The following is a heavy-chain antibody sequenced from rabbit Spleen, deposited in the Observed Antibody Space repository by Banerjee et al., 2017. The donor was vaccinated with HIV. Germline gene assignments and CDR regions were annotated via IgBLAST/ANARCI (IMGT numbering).Heavy chain of an antibody. J-gene: IGHJ4*01. V-gene: IGHV1S45*01. CDR1: GFSFSSSDY. CDR3: ARDGAGGSYFAL. CDR2: IAGSSSGFT. D-gene: IGHD8-1*01. Sequence: QEQLVESGGGLVQPGGSLKLSCKASGFSFSSSDYMCWVRQAPGKGLEWISCIAGSSSGFTYSASWAKGRFTISKTSSTTVTLQMTSLTAADTATYFCARDGAGGSYFALWGQGTLVTVS.